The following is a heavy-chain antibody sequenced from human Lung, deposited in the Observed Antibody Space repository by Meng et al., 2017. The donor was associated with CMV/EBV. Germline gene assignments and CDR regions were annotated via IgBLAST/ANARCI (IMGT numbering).Heavy chain of an antibody. V-gene: IGHV3-74*01. Sequence: GESLKISCAASGFSFSNHWMQWVRQAPGKGLVRVSRIYSDGVIVHYADFVKGRFTISRDKAKNTLYLQMNSLRVEETGVYYCVKEGGLNWNPTIDAWGQGXLVTVSS. CDR2: IYSDGVIV. J-gene: IGHJ5*02. CDR3: VKEGGLNWNPTIDA. D-gene: IGHD1-1*01. CDR1: GFSFSNHW.